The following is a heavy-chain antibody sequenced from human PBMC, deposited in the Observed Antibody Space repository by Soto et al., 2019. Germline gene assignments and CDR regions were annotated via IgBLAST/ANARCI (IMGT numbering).Heavy chain of an antibody. CDR3: SRVSYYDSSGYYPFDY. V-gene: IGHV4-34*01. CDR1: GGSFSGYY. D-gene: IGHD3-22*01. Sequence: SETLSLTCAVYGGSFSGYYWSWIRQPPGKGLEWIGEINHSGSTNYNPSLKSRVTISVDTSKNQFSLMLSSVTAADTAVNYCSRVSYYDSSGYYPFDYWGQGTLVTVSS. CDR2: INHSGST. J-gene: IGHJ4*02.